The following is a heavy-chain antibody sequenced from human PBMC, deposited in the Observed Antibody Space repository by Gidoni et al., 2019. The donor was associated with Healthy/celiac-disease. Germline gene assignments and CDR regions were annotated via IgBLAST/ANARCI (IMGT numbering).Heavy chain of an antibody. D-gene: IGHD3-10*01. Sequence: QVQLVQSGAEVKKPGSSVKVSCKASGGTFSSYAISWVRQAPGKGLEWMGGIIPIFGTANYAQKFQGRVTITADESTSTAYMELSSLRSEDTAVYYCARYHMRFGELSPYYYYYGMDVWGQGTTVTVSS. CDR1: GGTFSSYA. CDR3: ARYHMRFGELSPYYYYYGMDV. CDR2: IIPIFGTA. J-gene: IGHJ6*02. V-gene: IGHV1-69*01.